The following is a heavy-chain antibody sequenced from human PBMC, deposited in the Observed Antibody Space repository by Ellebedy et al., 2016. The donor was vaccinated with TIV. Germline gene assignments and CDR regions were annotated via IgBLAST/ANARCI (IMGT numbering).Heavy chain of an antibody. CDR1: GFTFSSYA. J-gene: IGHJ3*02. V-gene: IGHV3-23*01. Sequence: PGGSLRLSCAASGFTFSSYAMSWVRQAPGKGLEWVSAISGSGGSTYYADSVKGRFTISRDNSKNTLYLQMNSLRAEDTAVYYCAKDWEYSSGYYDAFDIWGQGTMVTVSS. D-gene: IGHD3-22*01. CDR2: ISGSGGST. CDR3: AKDWEYSSGYYDAFDI.